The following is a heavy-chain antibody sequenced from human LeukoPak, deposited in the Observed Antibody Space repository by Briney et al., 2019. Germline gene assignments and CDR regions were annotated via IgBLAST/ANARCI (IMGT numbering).Heavy chain of an antibody. CDR2: ISSSSSYI. CDR1: GFTFSSYS. Sequence: GGSLRLSCAASGFTFSSYSMNWVRQAPGKGLEWVSSISSSSSYIYYADSVKGRFTISRDNAKNSLYLQMNSLRAEDTAVYYCARGHAVLYYYYYYMDVWGKGTTVTVSS. CDR3: ARGHAVLYYYYYYMDV. V-gene: IGHV3-21*01. J-gene: IGHJ6*03.